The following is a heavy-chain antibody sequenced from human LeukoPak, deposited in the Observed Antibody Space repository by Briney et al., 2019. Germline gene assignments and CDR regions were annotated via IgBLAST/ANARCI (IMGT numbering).Heavy chain of an antibody. CDR3: ARVDRWYTTYFDY. CDR2: IKQDGSEK. CDR1: GFTFSSYW. Sequence: GGSLRLSCAASGFTFSSYWMSWVRQAPGKGLEWVANIKQDGSEKYYVDSVKGRFTISRDNAKNSLYLRMNSLRAEDTAVYYCARVDRWYTTYFDYWGQGTLVTVSS. V-gene: IGHV3-7*01. D-gene: IGHD6-13*01. J-gene: IGHJ4*02.